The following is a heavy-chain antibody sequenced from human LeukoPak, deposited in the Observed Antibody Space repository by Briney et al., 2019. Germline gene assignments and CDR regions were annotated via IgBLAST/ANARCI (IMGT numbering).Heavy chain of an antibody. CDR2: IKEDGSER. V-gene: IGHV3-7*01. CDR3: ARDYWASDY. CDR1: GFTLSTQC. Sequence: PGTCLRLSCASSGFTLSTQCTRCVSHAPGKGLEWVANIKEDGSERYNVDSVKGRFTISRDNARNSLYLQMNSLRAEDTAVYYCARDYWASDYSGQRTLVTVSS. D-gene: IGHD2-8*02. J-gene: IGHJ4*02.